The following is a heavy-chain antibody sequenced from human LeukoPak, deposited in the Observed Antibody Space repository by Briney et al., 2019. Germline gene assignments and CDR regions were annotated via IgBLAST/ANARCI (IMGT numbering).Heavy chain of an antibody. V-gene: IGHV3-23*01. CDR3: AKDDAWLQYGN. J-gene: IGHJ1*01. Sequence: PGGSLRLSCAASGFTFSSYGMSWVRQAPGKGLEWVSGMNGNGGRIYYADSVKGRFTISRDNSKNTLYLQMNSLRAEDTAVYYCAKDDAWLQYGNWGRGTLVTVSS. D-gene: IGHD5-24*01. CDR2: MNGNGGRI. CDR1: GFTFSSYG.